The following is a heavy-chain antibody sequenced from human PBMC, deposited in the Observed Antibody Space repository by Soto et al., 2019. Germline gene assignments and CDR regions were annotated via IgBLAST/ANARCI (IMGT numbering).Heavy chain of an antibody. CDR3: AHSRNLITEDAQVGDFDY. V-gene: IGHV2-5*02. CDR1: GFSLTTDGVG. Sequence: QITLKESGPTLVKPTQTLTLTCSFSGFSLTTDGVGVGWVRQPPGEALEWLALIYWDDDERYSPSLKTRLTNTKDPTKNQVVRIMTNMDPVDTATYYCAHSRNLITEDAQVGDFDYWGQGTLVTVSS. D-gene: IGHD3-10*01. J-gene: IGHJ4*02. CDR2: IYWDDDE.